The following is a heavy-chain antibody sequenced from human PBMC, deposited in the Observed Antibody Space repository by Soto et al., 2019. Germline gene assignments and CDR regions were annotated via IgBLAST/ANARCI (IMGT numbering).Heavy chain of an antibody. V-gene: IGHV4-4*07. D-gene: IGHD3-10*01. CDR1: GDSFSRYY. Sequence: QVQLQESGPGLVKPSETLSLTCTVSGDSFSRYYWSWIRQHAGKGLEWIGRIYPSGTTNYNPSLKSRLTLSRDTSKNQFSLSLKSVTAADTAVYFCARDDYGSAGMDVWGQGTTVIVSS. CDR3: ARDDYGSAGMDV. CDR2: IYPSGTT. J-gene: IGHJ6*02.